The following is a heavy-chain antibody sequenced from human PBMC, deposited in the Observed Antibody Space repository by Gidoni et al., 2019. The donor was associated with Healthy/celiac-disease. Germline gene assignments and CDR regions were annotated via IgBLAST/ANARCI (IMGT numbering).Heavy chain of an antibody. CDR1: GVSICSGSYC. CDR2: VYTSGST. Sequence: QVQLQESGPGLVKPSQTLSLTCTGSGVSICSGSYCWSWIRQPAGKGLEWIGRVYTSGSTNYNPSLKSRVTISVDTSKNQFSLKLSSVTAADTAVYYCATSDFWSGYFRGGAYYFDYWGQGALVTVSS. V-gene: IGHV4-61*02. CDR3: ATSDFWSGYFRGGAYYFDY. D-gene: IGHD3-3*01. J-gene: IGHJ4*02.